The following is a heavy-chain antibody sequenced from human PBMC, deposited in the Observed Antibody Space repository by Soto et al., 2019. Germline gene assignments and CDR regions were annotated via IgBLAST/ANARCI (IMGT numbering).Heavy chain of an antibody. CDR1: GYTFTSYA. D-gene: IGHD5-18*01. CDR3: ARSPGYSYGDY. V-gene: IGHV1-3*01. J-gene: IGHJ4*02. CDR2: INAGNGNT. Sequence: QVQLVQSGAEVKKPGASVKVSCKASGYTFTSYAMHWVRQAPGQRLEWMGWINAGNGNTKYSQKFQGRVTITRDTTASTAYMELSSLRSEDTAVYYCARSPGYSYGDYWGQGTLVTVSS.